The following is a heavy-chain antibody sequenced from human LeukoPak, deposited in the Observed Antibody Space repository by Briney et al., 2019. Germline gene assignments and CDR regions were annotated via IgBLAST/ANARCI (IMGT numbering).Heavy chain of an antibody. Sequence: SGGSLRLSCAASGFTFSSYDMHWVRQATGKGLEWVSAIGTAGDTYYPGSVKGRFTISRENAKNSLYLQMNSLRAGDTAVYYCARAGDVTADLDYWGQGTLVTVSS. D-gene: IGHD2-21*02. V-gene: IGHV3-13*01. J-gene: IGHJ4*02. CDR2: IGTAGDT. CDR3: ARAGDVTADLDY. CDR1: GFTFSSYD.